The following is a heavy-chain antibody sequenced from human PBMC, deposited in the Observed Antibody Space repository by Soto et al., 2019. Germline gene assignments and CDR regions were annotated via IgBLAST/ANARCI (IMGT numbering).Heavy chain of an antibody. V-gene: IGHV3-30*03. Sequence: GGSLRLSCAASGFTFSSYGMHWVRQAPGKGLEWVAVISYDGSNKYYADSVKGRFTISRDNAKNTLYLQMNSLRAEDTAVYYCARDLPFCRGGNCXPWGQGTLVTVSS. CDR2: ISYDGSNK. D-gene: IGHD2-15*01. J-gene: IGHJ5*02. CDR1: GFTFSSYG. CDR3: ARDLPFCRGGNCXP.